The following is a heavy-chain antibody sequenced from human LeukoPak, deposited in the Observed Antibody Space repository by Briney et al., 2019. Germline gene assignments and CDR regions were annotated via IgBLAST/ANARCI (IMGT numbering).Heavy chain of an antibody. D-gene: IGHD6-13*01. CDR2: INNSGST. V-gene: IGHV4-34*01. Sequence: PSETLSLTCAVYGGSFSGCYWSWIRQPPGKGLEWIGEINNSGSTNYNPSLKSRVTISVDTSKNQFSLKLSSVTAADTAVYYCARSAGTWRQKYFDYWGQGTLVTVSS. J-gene: IGHJ4*02. CDR3: ARSAGTWRQKYFDY. CDR1: GGSFSGCY.